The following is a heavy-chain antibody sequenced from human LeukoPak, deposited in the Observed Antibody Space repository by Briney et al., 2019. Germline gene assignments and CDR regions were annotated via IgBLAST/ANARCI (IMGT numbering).Heavy chain of an antibody. CDR2: IYYRGST. D-gene: IGHD3-22*01. J-gene: IGHJ3*02. CDR3: XXQYYYDSSGYFQNDAFDI. Sequence: SETLSLTCTVSGGSISSSSYYWGWIRQPPGKGLEWIGSIYYRGSTYYNPSLKSRVTISVDTSKNQFSLKLSSVTAADTAVYYXXXQYYYDSSGYFQNDAFDIWGQGTMVTVSS. V-gene: IGHV4-39*01. CDR1: GGSISSSSYY.